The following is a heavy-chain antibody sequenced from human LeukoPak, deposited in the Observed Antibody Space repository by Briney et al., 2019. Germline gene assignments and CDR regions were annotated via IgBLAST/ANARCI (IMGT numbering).Heavy chain of an antibody. CDR2: IYYTGIT. CDR1: GGSIGSGAFY. J-gene: IGHJ6*02. CDR3: ARAVSYYYDSSGTAYGLDV. V-gene: IGHV4-31*03. D-gene: IGHD3-22*01. Sequence: SQTLSLTCTVSGGSIGSGAFYCNWIRQHPGKGLEWIGYIYYTGITSYNPSLRSRVTMLVDTSMNQVSLKLSSLTAADTAVYYCARAVSYYYDSSGTAYGLDVWGQGTTVTVSS.